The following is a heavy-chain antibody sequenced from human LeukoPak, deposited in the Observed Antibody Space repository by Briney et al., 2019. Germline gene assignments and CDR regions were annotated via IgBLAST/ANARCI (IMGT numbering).Heavy chain of an antibody. CDR2: IIPIFGTA. Sequence: SVKVSCKASGGTFSSYAISWVRQAPGQGLEWMGGIIPIFGTANYAQKFQGRVTITADESTSTAYMELSSLRSEDTAVYYCAKYPGGVGAINFDYWGQGTLVTVSS. D-gene: IGHD1-26*01. J-gene: IGHJ4*02. CDR3: AKYPGGVGAINFDY. CDR1: GGTFSSYA. V-gene: IGHV1-69*13.